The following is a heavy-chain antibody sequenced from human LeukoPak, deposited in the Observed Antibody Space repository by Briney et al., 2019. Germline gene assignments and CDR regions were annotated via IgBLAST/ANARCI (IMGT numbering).Heavy chain of an antibody. V-gene: IGHV3-74*01. D-gene: IGHD6-6*01. Sequence: GGSLRLTCAASGFTFSSNWMHWVRQAPGKGLVWVSRINSDGSTTSYADSVRGRFTISRDNAKNTVYLQMNSLSVEDTAIYYCATVSTGSWNWVDPWGQGTLVTASS. J-gene: IGHJ5*02. CDR1: GFTFSSNW. CDR2: INSDGSTT. CDR3: ATVSTGSWNWVDP.